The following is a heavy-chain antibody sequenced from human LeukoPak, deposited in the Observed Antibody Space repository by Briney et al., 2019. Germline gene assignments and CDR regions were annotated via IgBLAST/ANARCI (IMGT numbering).Heavy chain of an antibody. J-gene: IGHJ5*02. D-gene: IGHD6-13*01. CDR1: GFIFTGYN. V-gene: IGHV1-2*02. Sequence: EASVKVSCKTSGFIFTGYNIHWVRQAPGQGLEWMGWINPNSGGTYYTQHFQGRVSMTLDTSISTAYMELSSLRSDDTAVYYCARDMTPPIAAESWFDPWGQGTLITVSS. CDR3: ARDMTPPIAAESWFDP. CDR2: INPNSGGT.